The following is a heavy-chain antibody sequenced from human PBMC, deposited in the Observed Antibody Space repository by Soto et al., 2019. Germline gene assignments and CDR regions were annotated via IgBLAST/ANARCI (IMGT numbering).Heavy chain of an antibody. V-gene: IGHV3-30*18. Sequence: QVHVVESGGGVVQPGRSLRLSCVASGFTFNVYGMHWVRQAPGKGLQWVAVISYDETKKYYADSVKGRFTISRDNSKNTLYLQMNSRRVEDTAVYYCAKIPTTVTTDTWFDPWGPGALVTVSS. CDR3: AKIPTTVTTDTWFDP. CDR2: ISYDETKK. J-gene: IGHJ5*02. D-gene: IGHD4-17*01. CDR1: GFTFNVYG.